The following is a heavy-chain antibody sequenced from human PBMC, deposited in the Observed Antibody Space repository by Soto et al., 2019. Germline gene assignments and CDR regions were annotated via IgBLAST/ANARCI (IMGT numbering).Heavy chain of an antibody. CDR2: IIPIFGTA. J-gene: IGHJ6*02. Sequence: QVQLVQSGAEVKKPGSSVKVSCKASGGTFSSYAISWVRQAPGQGLEWMGGIIPIFGTANYAQKFQGRVTITADESTSTAYMELCSLRSEDTAVYYCARSGAYDSSGYYYDYYYYGMDVWGQGTTVTVSS. V-gene: IGHV1-69*01. D-gene: IGHD3-22*01. CDR1: GGTFSSYA. CDR3: ARSGAYDSSGYYYDYYYYGMDV.